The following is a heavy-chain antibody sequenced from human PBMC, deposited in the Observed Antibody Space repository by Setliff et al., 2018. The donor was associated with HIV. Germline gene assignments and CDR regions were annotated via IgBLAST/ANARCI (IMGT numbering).Heavy chain of an antibody. Sequence: KTSETLSLTCTVSAGSIRSSTYYWAWIRQPPGKGLEWIGTIYYSGNTNYNPSFKSRVTISVDTSKNQFSLRVNSVTAADTAVYYCARSLVPSGYYYGRHAFDIWGQGTKVTVSS. CDR2: IYYSGNT. V-gene: IGHV4-39*07. CDR3: ARSLVPSGYYYGRHAFDI. CDR1: AGSIRSSTYY. J-gene: IGHJ3*02. D-gene: IGHD3-22*01.